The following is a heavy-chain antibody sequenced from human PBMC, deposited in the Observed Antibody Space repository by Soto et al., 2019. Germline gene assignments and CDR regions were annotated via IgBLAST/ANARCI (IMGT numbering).Heavy chain of an antibody. CDR3: AINADV. Sequence: QVQLQESGPGLVKPSETLSLICTVSGGSVSGHFWSWMRQPPGKGLEWIGNIYDGVTTNYNPSLKSRVTLSLDTSKRQFSLKLSSVTAADTAVYCCAINADVWGQGTTVTVSS. CDR2: IYDGVTT. V-gene: IGHV4-59*08. CDR1: GGSVSGHF. J-gene: IGHJ6*02.